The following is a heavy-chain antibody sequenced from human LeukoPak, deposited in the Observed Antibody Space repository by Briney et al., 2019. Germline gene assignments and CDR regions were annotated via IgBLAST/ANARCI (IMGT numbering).Heavy chain of an antibody. CDR2: ISWHGETS. V-gene: IGHV3-43D*03. CDR3: AKGTSSWHEFDY. J-gene: IGHJ4*02. CDR1: GFPFDDYG. Sequence: GGSLRISRAASGFPFDDYGMLWVRQAPGKGLEWVSFISWHGETSYYSDSVKGRFTISRDSSKNSLYLQMNSLRTEDTALYYCAKGTSSWHEFDYWGQGTLVTVSS. D-gene: IGHD6-13*01.